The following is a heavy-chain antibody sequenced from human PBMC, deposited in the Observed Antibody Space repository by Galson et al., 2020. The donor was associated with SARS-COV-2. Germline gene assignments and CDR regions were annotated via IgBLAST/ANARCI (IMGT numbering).Heavy chain of an antibody. Sequence: GGSLRPSCAASGFTFSDSAMHWVRQASGKGLEWVGRIRSKANSYATAYTASVKGRFTISRDDSKNTAYLQMNSLKTEGTAVYYCTDCLDYWGQVTLVTVSS. J-gene: IGHJ4*02. CDR3: TDCLDY. CDR1: GFTFSDSA. CDR2: IRSKANSYAT. D-gene: IGHD2-21*02. V-gene: IGHV3-73*01.